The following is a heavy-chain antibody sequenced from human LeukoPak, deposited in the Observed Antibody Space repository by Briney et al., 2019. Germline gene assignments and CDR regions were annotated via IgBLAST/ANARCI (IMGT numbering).Heavy chain of an antibody. CDR1: GFTFRSYW. J-gene: IGHJ6*03. D-gene: IGHD2-2*01. CDR3: ARESIVVVSAATGEYYYYYMDV. Sequence: GGSLRLSXAASGFTFRSYWMSWVRQAPGKGLEWVANIKQDGSEKYYVDSVKGRFTISRDNAKNSLYLQVNSLRAEDTAVYYCARESIVVVSAATGEYYYYYMDVWGKGTTVTVSS. CDR2: IKQDGSEK. V-gene: IGHV3-7*01.